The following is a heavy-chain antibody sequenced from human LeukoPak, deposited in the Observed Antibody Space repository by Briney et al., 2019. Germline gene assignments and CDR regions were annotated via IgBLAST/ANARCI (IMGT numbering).Heavy chain of an antibody. Sequence: PGGSLRLSCAASGFTFSSYGMHWVRQAPGKGLEWVAFIRYDGSNKYYAGSVKGRFTISRDDSKNTLYLQMNSLRAEDTAVYYCAQLWLTFDYWGQGTLVTVSS. J-gene: IGHJ4*02. D-gene: IGHD5-18*01. V-gene: IGHV3-30*02. CDR1: GFTFSSYG. CDR3: AQLWLTFDY. CDR2: IRYDGSNK.